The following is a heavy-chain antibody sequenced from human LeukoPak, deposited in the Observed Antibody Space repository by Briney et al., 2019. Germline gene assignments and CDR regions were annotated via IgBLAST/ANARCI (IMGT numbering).Heavy chain of an antibody. CDR1: GGSISDYY. D-gene: IGHD5-12*01. J-gene: IGHJ4*02. CDR3: ARHEWLRYGPTYYFDY. V-gene: IGHV4-59*08. CDR2: IYNSGST. Sequence: NPSETLSLTCTVSGGSISDYYWSWIRQPPGKGLEWIGYIYNSGSTNYNPSLKSRVTMSLDTSKNQFSLKLSSVTAADTAVYYCARHEWLRYGPTYYFDYWGQGTLVTVSS.